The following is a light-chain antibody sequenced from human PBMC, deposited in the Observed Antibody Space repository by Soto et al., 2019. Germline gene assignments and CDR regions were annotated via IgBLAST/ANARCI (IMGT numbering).Light chain of an antibody. J-gene: IGKJ1*01. CDR3: QQYGRSPRT. Sequence: ETVLTQSPGTLSLSPGERATLSCRASQSVNSNYLAWYQQKPGQAPRLLIYGASSRATGIPDRFSGSGSGTDFILTISRLEPDDFAVYYCQQYGRSPRTFGQGTKVDI. CDR2: GAS. CDR1: QSVNSNY. V-gene: IGKV3-20*01.